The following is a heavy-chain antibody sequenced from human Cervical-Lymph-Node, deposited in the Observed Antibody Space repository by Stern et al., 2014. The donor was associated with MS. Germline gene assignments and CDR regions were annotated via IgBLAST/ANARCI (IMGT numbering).Heavy chain of an antibody. CDR1: GASISSYY. CDR2: IYHSGYT. CDR3: ARLTYYDSTGFVDS. D-gene: IGHD3-22*01. Sequence: QVQLVQSGPGLVKPSETLSLTCTVSGASISSYYWSWIRQSPGKGLEWIGYIYHSGYTKYNPSLKSRVTISIDTSKKQFSLNLSSVTAADTAVYYCARLTYYDSTGFVDSWGQGTLVTVSS. V-gene: IGHV4-59*01. J-gene: IGHJ4*02.